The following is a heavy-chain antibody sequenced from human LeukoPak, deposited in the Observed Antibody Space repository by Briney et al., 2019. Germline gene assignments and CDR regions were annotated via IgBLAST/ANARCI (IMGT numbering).Heavy chain of an antibody. V-gene: IGHV4-39*01. CDR3: ARSEYGGYIRY. CDR1: GGSISSSSYY. J-gene: IGHJ4*02. D-gene: IGHD4-23*01. CDR2: IYYSGCT. Sequence: SETLSLTCTVSGGSISSSSYYWGWIRQPPGKGLEWIGSIYYSGCTYYNPSLKSRVTISVDTSKNQFSLKLNSVTAADTAVYYCARSEYGGYIRYWGQGTLVTVSS.